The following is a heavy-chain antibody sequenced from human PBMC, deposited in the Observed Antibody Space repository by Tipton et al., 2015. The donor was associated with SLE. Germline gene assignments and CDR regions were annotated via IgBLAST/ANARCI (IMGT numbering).Heavy chain of an antibody. Sequence: TLSLTCTVSGGSISSYYWSWIRQPPGKGLEWIGEINHSGSTNYNPSLKSRVTISVDTSKNQFSLKLSSVTAADTAVYYCARGTRGVIYYWGQGTLVTVSS. CDR3: ARGTRGVIYY. D-gene: IGHD3-10*01. V-gene: IGHV4-34*01. J-gene: IGHJ4*02. CDR1: GGSISSYY. CDR2: INHSGST.